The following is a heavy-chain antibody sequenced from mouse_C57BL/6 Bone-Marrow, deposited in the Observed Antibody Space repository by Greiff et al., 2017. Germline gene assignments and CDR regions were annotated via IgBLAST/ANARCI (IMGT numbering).Heavy chain of an antibody. CDR2: IDTNSGGT. CDR3: ARLRYSNGFAY. CDR1: GYTFTSYW. Sequence: VPLQQSGAELVKPGASVKLSCKASGYTFTSYWMHWVKQRPGRGLEWIGRIDTNSGGTKYNEKFKSKAKLTVDKPSSTAYMQLSILTSEDSAVYYCARLRYSNGFAYWGQGTLVTVSA. D-gene: IGHD2-5*01. J-gene: IGHJ3*01. V-gene: IGHV1-72*01.